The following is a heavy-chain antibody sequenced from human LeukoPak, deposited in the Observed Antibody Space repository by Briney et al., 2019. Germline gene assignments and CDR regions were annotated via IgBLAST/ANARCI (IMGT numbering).Heavy chain of an antibody. D-gene: IGHD4-17*01. J-gene: IGHJ4*02. CDR1: GFTFSSYS. Sequence: GGSLRLSCAASGFTFSSYSMNWVRQAPGKGLEWVSYSSSSSSTIYYADSVKGRFTVSRDNAKNSLYLQMNSLRAEDTAVYYCARDFTVTTSSYWGQGTLVTVSS. V-gene: IGHV3-48*01. CDR2: SSSSSSTI. CDR3: ARDFTVTTSSY.